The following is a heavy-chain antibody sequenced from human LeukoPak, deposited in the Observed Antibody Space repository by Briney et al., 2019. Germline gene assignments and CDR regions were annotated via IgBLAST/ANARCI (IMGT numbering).Heavy chain of an antibody. J-gene: IGHJ4*02. V-gene: IGHV1-46*01. CDR3: ARDQEAFDY. Sequence: ASVKVSCKASGYTFTSYYIHWVRQAPGQGLEWMGKINPSGGSTNYAQKFQGRVTVTRDTSTSTVHMELSGLRSEDTAVYYCARDQEAFDYWGQGTLVTVSS. CDR2: INPSGGST. CDR1: GYTFTSYY.